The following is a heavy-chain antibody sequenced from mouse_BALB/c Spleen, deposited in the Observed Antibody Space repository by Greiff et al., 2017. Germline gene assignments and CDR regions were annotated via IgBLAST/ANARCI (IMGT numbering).Heavy chain of an antibody. Sequence: VQLQQSGTVLARPGASVKMSCKASGYTFTSYWMHWVKQRPGQGLEWIGYINPSTGYTEYNQKFKDKATLTADKSSSTAYMQLSSLTSEDSAVYYCARRGYYENYFDYWGQGTTLTVSS. CDR1: GYTFTSYW. J-gene: IGHJ2*01. CDR3: ARRGYYENYFDY. V-gene: IGHV1-4*01. CDR2: INPSTGYT. D-gene: IGHD2-3*01.